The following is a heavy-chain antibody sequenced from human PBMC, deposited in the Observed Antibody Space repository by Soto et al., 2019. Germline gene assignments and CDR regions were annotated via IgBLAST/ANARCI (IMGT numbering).Heavy chain of an antibody. J-gene: IGHJ6*02. CDR2: IHYSGST. CDR1: GGSISSYY. D-gene: IGHD2-21*02. Sequence: PSETLSLTCTVSGGSISSYYWSWIRQPPGKGLEWIGNIHYSGSTNYNPSLKSRVTISEDTSKNQFSLKLSSVTAADTSVYYCARDLWGYCGADCYPLDVWGQGTTVTVSS. V-gene: IGHV4-59*01. CDR3: ARDLWGYCGADCYPLDV.